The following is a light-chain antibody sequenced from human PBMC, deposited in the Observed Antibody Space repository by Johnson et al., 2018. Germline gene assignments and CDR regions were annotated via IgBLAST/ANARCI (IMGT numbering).Light chain of an antibody. Sequence: QSVLTQPPSVSAAPGQKVTISCSGSSSNIGNNYVSWYQQLPGTAPKLLIYENNKRPSGIPDRFSGSKSGTSATLGITGLQTGAEAYYYCGTWESSLSAGNGFGTGTKVTIL. J-gene: IGLJ1*01. V-gene: IGLV1-51*02. CDR1: SSNIGNNY. CDR3: GTWESSLSAGNG. CDR2: ENN.